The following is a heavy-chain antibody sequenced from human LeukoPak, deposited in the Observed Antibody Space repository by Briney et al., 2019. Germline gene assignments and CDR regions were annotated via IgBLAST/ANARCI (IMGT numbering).Heavy chain of an antibody. CDR3: ARDVYSSGWYYFDY. CDR1: GFTFSSYG. V-gene: IGHV3-30*03. Sequence: GRSLRLSCEASGFTFSSYGMHWVRQAPGKGLEWVAVISYDGSNKYYADSVKGRFTISRDNSKNTLYLQMNSLRAEDTAVYYCARDVYSSGWYYFDYWGQGTLVTVSS. CDR2: ISYDGSNK. D-gene: IGHD6-19*01. J-gene: IGHJ4*02.